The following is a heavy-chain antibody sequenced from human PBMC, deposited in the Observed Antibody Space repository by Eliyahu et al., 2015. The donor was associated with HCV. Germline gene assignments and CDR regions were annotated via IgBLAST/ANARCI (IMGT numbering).Heavy chain of an antibody. Sequence: QLQESGPGLVKPSGTLSLTXAXSGDXTTSDIWWSWVRQTPGQGLEWIGEIHHSGGTSYNPTLTGRVTISVDTAKNQFSLKLSSVTAADTAVYYCASGVVTSDYYAMDVWGQGTTVTVSS. CDR3: ASGVVTSDYYAMDV. CDR2: IHHSGGT. J-gene: IGHJ6*02. V-gene: IGHV4-4*02. D-gene: IGHD3-3*01. CDR1: GDXTTSDIW.